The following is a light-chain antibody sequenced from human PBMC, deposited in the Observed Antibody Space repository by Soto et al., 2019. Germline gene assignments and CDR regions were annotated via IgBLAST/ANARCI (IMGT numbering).Light chain of an antibody. CDR2: GNT. V-gene: IGLV1-40*01. CDR3: QSYDSTDYV. CDR1: SSNIGAGYD. J-gene: IGLJ1*01. Sequence: QSVLTQPPSVSGAPGQRVTISCTGSSSNIGAGYDVHWYQQLPGTAPKLLIYGNTHRPSGVPDRYSGSKSGTSASLAITGLQAEDEADHFCQSYDSTDYVFGTGTKLTVL.